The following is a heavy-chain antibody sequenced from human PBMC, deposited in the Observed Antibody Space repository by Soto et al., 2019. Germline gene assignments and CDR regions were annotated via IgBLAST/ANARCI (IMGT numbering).Heavy chain of an antibody. Sequence: ASVKVSCKASGYTFTGYYMHWVRQAPGQGLEWMGWINPNSGGTNYAQKFQGRVTMTRDTSISTAYMELSRLRSDDTAVYYCARSYYYGAGSQRGTGAFDSWGRGTMVAVAS. V-gene: IGHV1-2*02. CDR1: GYTFTGYY. D-gene: IGHD3-10*01. CDR3: ARSYYYGAGSQRGTGAFDS. J-gene: IGHJ3*02. CDR2: INPNSGGT.